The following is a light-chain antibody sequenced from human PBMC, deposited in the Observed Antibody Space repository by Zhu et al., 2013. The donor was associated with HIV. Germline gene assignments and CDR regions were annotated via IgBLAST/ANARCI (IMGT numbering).Light chain of an antibody. V-gene: IGKV1-39*01. CDR2: AVS. Sequence: DIQMTQSPSSLSASVGDRVTITCQASQDISIYLNWYQQKPGKAPRLLVFAVSDLPGGVPSRFTGSGSSTHFTLTINNVQPEDFATYFCQQSSRYPLTFGGGTKLE. CDR1: QDISIY. CDR3: QQSSRYPLT. J-gene: IGKJ4*01.